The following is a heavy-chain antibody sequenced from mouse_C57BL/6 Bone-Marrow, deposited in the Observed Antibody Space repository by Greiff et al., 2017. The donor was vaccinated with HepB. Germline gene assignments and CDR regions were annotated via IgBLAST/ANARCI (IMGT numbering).Heavy chain of an antibody. CDR3: AGLYDYDAGRGGFDV. V-gene: IGHV1-59*01. D-gene: IGHD2-4*01. CDR1: GYTFTSYW. J-gene: IGHJ1*03. CDR2: IDPSDSYT. Sequence: QVQLQQPGAELVRPGTSVKLSCKASGYTFTSYWMHWVKQRPGQGLEWIGVIDPSDSYTNYNQKFKGKATLTVDTSSSTAYMQLSSLTSEDSAVYYCAGLYDYDAGRGGFDVWGTGTTVTVSS.